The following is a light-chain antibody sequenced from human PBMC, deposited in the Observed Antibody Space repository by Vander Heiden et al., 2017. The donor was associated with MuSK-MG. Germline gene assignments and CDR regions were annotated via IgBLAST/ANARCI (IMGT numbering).Light chain of an antibody. J-gene: IGKJ5*01. CDR1: ESVHND. CDR3: QQNNNWSPIT. V-gene: IGKV3D-15*01. Sequence: MVMTQPPPTLSVSPGERATLSCRASESVHNDVSWYQQRPGQAPRLLIYGASTRATAIPARFSGSGSGTEFTLTISSLQSEDFAIYYCQQNNNWSPITFGQGTRLEIK. CDR2: GAS.